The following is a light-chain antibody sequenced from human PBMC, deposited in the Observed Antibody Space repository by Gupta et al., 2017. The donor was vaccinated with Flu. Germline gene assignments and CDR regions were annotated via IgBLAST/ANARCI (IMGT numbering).Light chain of an antibody. V-gene: IGKV1-39*01. Sequence: DIQMTQSPSSLYVSLGDTISLTCRASEDINTYLNWYQQRPGESPKLLVYSASVLQGGVPSKFSGSGSGTDFTLTITNVQPGDFATYYCQQTSIMPPTFGQGTKL. CDR1: EDINTY. CDR3: QQTSIMPPT. J-gene: IGKJ2*01. CDR2: SAS.